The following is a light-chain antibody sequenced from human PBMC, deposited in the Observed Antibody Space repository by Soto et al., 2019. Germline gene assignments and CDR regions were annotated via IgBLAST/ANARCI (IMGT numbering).Light chain of an antibody. CDR1: QSISSW. J-gene: IGKJ1*01. V-gene: IGKV1-5*03. Sequence: DIQMTRSPSTLSASVGDRVTITCRASQSISSWLAWYQQRPGKAPILLFFNGVKLKSGVLLRFSGSGSGTKLTLIISSLHSDDVATYYRQQYFTYLWTFGPGTNVDIK. CDR2: NGV. CDR3: QQYFTYLWT.